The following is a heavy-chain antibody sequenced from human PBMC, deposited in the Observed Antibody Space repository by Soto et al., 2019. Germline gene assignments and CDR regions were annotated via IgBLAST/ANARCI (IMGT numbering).Heavy chain of an antibody. D-gene: IGHD3-9*01. CDR1: GGSVNNKTYY. CDR3: ARTTAVPNTLQSRYFFDF. Sequence: PSETLSLTCSVSGGSVNNKTYYWSWIRQPPGKRLEWIGYVYYSGTTNYNPSLKSRVTISIDMSKNQFSLRLSSVTAADTALYYCARTTAVPNTLQSRYFFDFWSQGTLVTVSS. CDR2: VYYSGTT. V-gene: IGHV4-61*01. J-gene: IGHJ4*02.